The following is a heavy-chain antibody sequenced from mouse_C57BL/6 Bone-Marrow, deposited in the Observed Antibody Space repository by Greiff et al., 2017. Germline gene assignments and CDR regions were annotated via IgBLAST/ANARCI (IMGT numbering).Heavy chain of an antibody. CDR1: GYTFTSYW. J-gene: IGHJ2*01. D-gene: IGHD2-5*01. CDR3: ARSNYDY. CDR2: IDPSDSYA. Sequence: VPLPPPFSDLLTPWASVNLSCKASGYTFTSYWMQWVKQRPGQGLEWIGEIDPSDSYANYNQKFKGKATLTVDTSSSTAYMQLSSLTSEDSAVYYCARSNYDYWGQGTTLTVSS. V-gene: IGHV1-50*01.